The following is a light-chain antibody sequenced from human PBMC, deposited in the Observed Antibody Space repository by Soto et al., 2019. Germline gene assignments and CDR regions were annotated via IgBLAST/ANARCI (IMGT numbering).Light chain of an antibody. CDR3: QSFDISLGGPI. Sequence: QSALTQPPSVSGAPGQSGTISCTGNSSNIGASYDVHWCQHLPGRAPKLLIYHNNIRPSGVPDRFSGSKSGTSASLAITGLQAEDEADYFCQSFDISLGGPIFGGRTQLTVL. CDR2: HNN. CDR1: SSNIGASYD. J-gene: IGLJ2*01. V-gene: IGLV1-40*01.